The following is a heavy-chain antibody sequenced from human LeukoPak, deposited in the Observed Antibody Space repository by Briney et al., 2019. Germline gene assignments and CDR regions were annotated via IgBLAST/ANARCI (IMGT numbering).Heavy chain of an antibody. CDR2: ISYDGSNK. CDR1: GFTFSSYA. D-gene: IGHD3-10*01. J-gene: IGHJ4*02. Sequence: PGGSLRLSCAASGFTFSSYAMHWVRQAPGKGLEWVAVISYDGSNKYYADSVKGRFTVSRDNSKNTLYLRLNSLRAEDTAVYYCARGATYYYGSGSSQFDYWGQGTLVTVSS. CDR3: ARGATYYYGSGSSQFDY. V-gene: IGHV3-30*04.